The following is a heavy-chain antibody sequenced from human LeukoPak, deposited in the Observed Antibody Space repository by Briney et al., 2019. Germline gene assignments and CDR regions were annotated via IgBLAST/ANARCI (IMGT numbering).Heavy chain of an antibody. CDR2: IYHSGST. Sequence: SETLPLTCTVSGYSISSGYYWGWIRQPPGKGLEWIGSIYHSGSTYYNPSLKSRVTISVDTSKNQFSLKLSSVTAADTAVYYCASRLSTTYSYADYWGQGTLVTVSS. CDR1: GYSISSGYY. CDR3: ASRLSTTYSYADY. D-gene: IGHD5-18*01. V-gene: IGHV4-38-2*02. J-gene: IGHJ4*02.